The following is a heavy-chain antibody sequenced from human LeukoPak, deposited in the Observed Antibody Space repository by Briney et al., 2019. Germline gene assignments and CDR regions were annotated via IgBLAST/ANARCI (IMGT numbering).Heavy chain of an antibody. J-gene: IGHJ2*01. CDR1: GFTFSSYG. CDR3: ARDTYYYDSSGYPNWYFDL. D-gene: IGHD3-22*01. CDR2: ISGSGGST. V-gene: IGHV3-23*01. Sequence: GGSLRLSCAGSGFTFSSYGMSWVRQAPGKGLEWVSAISGSGGSTYYADSVKGRFTISRDNSKNTLYLQMNSLRAEDTAVYYCARDTYYYDSSGYPNWYFDLWGRGTLVTVSS.